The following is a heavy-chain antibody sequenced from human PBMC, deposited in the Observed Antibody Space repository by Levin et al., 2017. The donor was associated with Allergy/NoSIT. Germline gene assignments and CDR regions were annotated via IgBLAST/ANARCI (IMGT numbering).Heavy chain of an antibody. Sequence: GESLKISCAASGFTFSTYSMNWVRQAPGKGLEWVSYISSSSGSIYYADSVKGRFTISRDNAKNSLYLQMDSLRDEDTAAYYCARPPRVTIGWYFDLWGRGTLVTVSS. CDR1: GFTFSTYS. D-gene: IGHD3-10*01. V-gene: IGHV3-48*02. CDR2: ISSSSGSI. J-gene: IGHJ2*01. CDR3: ARPPRVTIGWYFDL.